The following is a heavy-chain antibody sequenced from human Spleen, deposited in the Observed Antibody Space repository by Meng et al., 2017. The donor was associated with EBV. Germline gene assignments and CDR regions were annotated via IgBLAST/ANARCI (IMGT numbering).Heavy chain of an antibody. CDR3: ARPGYSGYDYGNWFDP. D-gene: IGHD5-12*01. CDR1: GGSIRISSYY. CDR2: IYYSGST. V-gene: IGHV4-39*01. J-gene: IGHJ5*02. Sequence: QLQLPGPGPGLAKPSETLPPPCTVAGGSIRISSYYWGWIRQPPGKGLEWIGSIYYSGSTYYNPSLKSRVTISVDTSKNQFSLKLSSVTAADTAVYYCARPGYSGYDYGNWFDPWGQGTLVTVSS.